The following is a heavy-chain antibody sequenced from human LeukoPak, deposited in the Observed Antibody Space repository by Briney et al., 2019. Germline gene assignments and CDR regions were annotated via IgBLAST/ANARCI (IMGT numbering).Heavy chain of an antibody. V-gene: IGHV3-21*01. Sequence: PGGSLRLSCAASGFTFSSYSMNWVRQAPGKGLEWVSSISGSSSYIYYADSVKGRFTISRDNAKNSLYLQMNSLRAEDTAVYYCARDGRDGSGSYKSEYFQHWGQGTLVTVSS. CDR2: ISGSSSYI. D-gene: IGHD3-10*01. CDR1: GFTFSSYS. CDR3: ARDGRDGSGSYKSEYFQH. J-gene: IGHJ1*01.